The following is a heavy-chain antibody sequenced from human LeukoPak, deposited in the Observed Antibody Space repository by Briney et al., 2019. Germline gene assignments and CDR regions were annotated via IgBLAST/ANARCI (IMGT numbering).Heavy chain of an antibody. Sequence: GGSLRLSCAASGFTVSSNYMSWVRQAPGEGLEWVSVIYSGGSTYYADSVKGRFTISRDNSKNALYLQMNSLRAEDTAVYYCARDLAGASDYWGQGTLVTVSS. CDR1: GFTVSSNY. CDR2: IYSGGST. CDR3: ARDLAGASDY. D-gene: IGHD1-26*01. J-gene: IGHJ4*02. V-gene: IGHV3-66*01.